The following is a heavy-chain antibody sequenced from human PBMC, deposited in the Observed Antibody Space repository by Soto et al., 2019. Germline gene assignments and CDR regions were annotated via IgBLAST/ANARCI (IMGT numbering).Heavy chain of an antibody. D-gene: IGHD3-10*01. CDR3: ASLVKGSGSYYTTIYYYYGMDV. V-gene: IGHV4-34*01. CDR2: INHSGST. Sequence: SETLSLTCAVYCGSFSGYYWRWIRQPPGKGLEWIGEINHSGSTNYNPSLKSRVTISVDTSKNQFSLKLSSVTAADTAVHYCASLVKGSGSYYTTIYYYYGMDVWGQGTTVTVSS. CDR1: CGSFSGYY. J-gene: IGHJ6*02.